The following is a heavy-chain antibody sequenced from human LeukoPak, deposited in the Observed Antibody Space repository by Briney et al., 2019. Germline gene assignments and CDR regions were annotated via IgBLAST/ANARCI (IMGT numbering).Heavy chain of an antibody. Sequence: SETLSLPCGVSGYSISSGYYWGWIRQPPGKGLEWIGSIYHSGRTYYNPSLKSRVTISVDTSKNQFSLKLTSVTAADTAVYYCATEVGQWLVRTWGQGTLVTVSS. CDR2: IYHSGRT. J-gene: IGHJ5*02. CDR3: ATEVGQWLVRT. V-gene: IGHV4-38-2*01. D-gene: IGHD6-19*01. CDR1: GYSISSGYY.